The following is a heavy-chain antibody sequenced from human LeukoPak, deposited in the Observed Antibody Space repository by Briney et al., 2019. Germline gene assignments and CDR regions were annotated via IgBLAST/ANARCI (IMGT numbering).Heavy chain of an antibody. J-gene: IGHJ4*02. CDR1: GFTFSDYA. V-gene: IGHV3-23*01. CDR3: AKGGDGYNYYFDY. CDR2: ISGSGGSI. D-gene: IGHD5-24*01. Sequence: GGSLRLSCTASGFTFSDYAMSWVRQAPGKGLEWVSGISGSGGSIRYADSVKGRFIISRDNSKNMLYLQMNSLRAEDTAVYYCAKGGDGYNYYFDYWGQETLVTVSS.